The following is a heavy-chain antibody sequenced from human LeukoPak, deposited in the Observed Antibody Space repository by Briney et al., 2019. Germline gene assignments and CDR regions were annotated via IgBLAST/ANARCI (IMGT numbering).Heavy chain of an antibody. CDR2: INHSGST. CDR1: GGSLSGYY. CDR3: ARGDYDILTGYYGTANWFDP. D-gene: IGHD3-9*01. V-gene: IGHV4-34*01. Sequence: SETLSLTCAVYGGSLSGYYWSWIRQPPGKGLEWIGEINHSGSTNYNPSLKSRVTISVDTSKNQFSLKLSSVTAADTAVYYCARGDYDILTGYYGTANWFDPWGQGTLVTVSS. J-gene: IGHJ5*02.